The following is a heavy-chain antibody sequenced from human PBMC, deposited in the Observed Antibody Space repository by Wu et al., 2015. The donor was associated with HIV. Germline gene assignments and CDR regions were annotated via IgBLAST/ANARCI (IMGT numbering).Heavy chain of an antibody. CDR2: INPNSGGT. CDR1: GYTFTSYG. Sequence: QVQLVQSGAEVKKPGASVKVSCKASGYTFTSYGISWVRQAPGQGLEWMGWINPNSGGTNYAQKFQGRVTMTRDTSMNTAYMELSRLGNDDTAVYFCARDQKGRATMTNAWQLLIKQVPGIIPWTPWGQGTTVIVSS. V-gene: IGHV1-2*02. D-gene: IGHD3-3*01. CDR3: ARDQKGRATMTNAWQLLIKQVPGIIPWTP. J-gene: IGHJ6*02.